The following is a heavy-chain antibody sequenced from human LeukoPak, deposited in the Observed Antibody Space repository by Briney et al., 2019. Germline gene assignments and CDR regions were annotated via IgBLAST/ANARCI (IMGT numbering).Heavy chain of an antibody. CDR3: AGGMSSGWYFRPGWFDP. Sequence: GGSLRLSCAASGFSVSSNYMSWVRQAPGKGLEWVSVIYSGGSTYYADSVKGRFTISRDNSKNTLYLQMNSLRAEDTAVYYCAGGMSSGWYFRPGWFDPWGQGTLVTVSS. CDR2: IYSGGST. CDR1: GFSVSSNY. J-gene: IGHJ5*02. V-gene: IGHV3-53*05. D-gene: IGHD6-19*01.